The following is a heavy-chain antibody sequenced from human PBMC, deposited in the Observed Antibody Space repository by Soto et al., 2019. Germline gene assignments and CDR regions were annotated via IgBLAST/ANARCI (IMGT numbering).Heavy chain of an antibody. J-gene: IGHJ4*02. V-gene: IGHV4-30-4*01. CDR1: GGSISSGDYY. CDR2: IYYSGST. D-gene: IGHD1-26*01. Sequence: SETLSLTCTVSGGSISSGDYYWSWIRQPPGKGLEWIGYIYYSGSTYYNPSLKSRVTISVDTSKNQFSLKLSSVTAADTAVYYCASYIVGATTAFDYWGQGTLVTVSS. CDR3: ASYIVGATTAFDY.